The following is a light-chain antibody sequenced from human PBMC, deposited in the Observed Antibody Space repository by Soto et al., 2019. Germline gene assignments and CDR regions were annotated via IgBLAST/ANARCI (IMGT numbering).Light chain of an antibody. V-gene: IGKV3-20*01. CDR2: GAS. CDR1: QSVISTY. J-gene: IGKJ1*01. Sequence: EIVLTQSPGTLSLSPGERATLCCRASQSVISTYLAWYQQKPGQAPSLLIYGASSRATGIPDRFSGSGSGTEFTLTVDRLEPEDFAVYYCHQYGSSPQAFGRGTKVDIK. CDR3: HQYGSSPQA.